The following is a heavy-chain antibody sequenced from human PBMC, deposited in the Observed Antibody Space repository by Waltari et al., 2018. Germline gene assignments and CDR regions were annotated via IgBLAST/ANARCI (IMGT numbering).Heavy chain of an antibody. J-gene: IGHJ3*02. D-gene: IGHD3-22*01. Sequence: GAEVKKTGSSVKVSCKASGGTVSSYAISWVRQAPGQGLEWMGGVIPIFGTANYAQKLQGRVTITRDESTSTAYMELSSLRSEDTAVYYCAKAVYYYYSSGTFKGGLLWAFDIWGQGTMVTVSS. V-gene: IGHV1-69*05. CDR3: AKAVYYYYSSGTFKGGLLWAFDI. CDR2: VIPIFGTA. CDR1: GGTVSSYA.